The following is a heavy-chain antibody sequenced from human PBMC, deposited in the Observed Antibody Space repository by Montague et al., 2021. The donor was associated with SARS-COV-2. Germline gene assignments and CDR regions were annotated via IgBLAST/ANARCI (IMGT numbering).Heavy chain of an antibody. D-gene: IGHD3-16*01. CDR2: IRPTGST. Sequence: SETLSLTCDVYGGSFSRYFWSWIRQPPGRGPELIGHIRPTGSTRYNPSLDSRVTISLDTSKRRLSLAMTSVTVAETSIYFCVGAPNEYYFDYWGQGTPVSVSS. CDR1: GGSFSRYF. J-gene: IGHJ4*02. V-gene: IGHV4-34*01. CDR3: VGAPNEYYFDY.